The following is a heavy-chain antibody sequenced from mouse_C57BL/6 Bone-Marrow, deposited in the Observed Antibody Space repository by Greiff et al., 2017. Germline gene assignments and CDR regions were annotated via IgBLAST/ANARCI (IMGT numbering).Heavy chain of an antibody. CDR3: ARLDLIYYYGSGYFDV. V-gene: IGHV1-55*01. J-gene: IGHJ1*03. Sequence: QVQLQQSGAELVKPGASVKMSCKASGYTFTSSWITWVKQRPGQGLEWIGDIYPGSGSTNYNEKFNSKATLTVDTSSSTAYMQLSSLTSEDSAVYYCARLDLIYYYGSGYFDVWGTGTTGNVDS. CDR1: GYTFTSSW. D-gene: IGHD1-1*01. CDR2: IYPGSGST.